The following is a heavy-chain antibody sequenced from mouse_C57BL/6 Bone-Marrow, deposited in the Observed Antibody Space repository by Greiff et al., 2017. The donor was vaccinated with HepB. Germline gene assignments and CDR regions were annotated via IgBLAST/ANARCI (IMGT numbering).Heavy chain of an antibody. CDR3: ARGYYGSSCLDY. D-gene: IGHD1-1*01. V-gene: IGHV1-81*01. CDR1: GYTFTSYG. Sequence: VQGVESGAELARPGASVKLSCKASGYTFTSYGISWVKQRTGQGLEWIGEIYPRSGNTYYNEKFKGKATLTADKSSSTAYMELRSLTSEDSAVYFCARGYYGSSCLDYWGQGTTLTVSS. J-gene: IGHJ2*01. CDR2: IYPRSGNT.